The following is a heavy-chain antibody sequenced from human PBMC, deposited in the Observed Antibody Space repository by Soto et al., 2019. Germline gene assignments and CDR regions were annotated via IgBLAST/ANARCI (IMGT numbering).Heavy chain of an antibody. Sequence: QVQLVQSGAEVKKPGSSVKVSCKASGGTFSSYTISWVRQAPGQGLEWMGRIIPILGIANYAQKFQGRVTITEDKSTSTAYMELSSLRSEDTAVYYCASGYGTNDIDYWGQGTLVTVSS. V-gene: IGHV1-69*02. CDR2: IIPILGIA. CDR1: GGTFSSYT. D-gene: IGHD2-8*01. J-gene: IGHJ4*02. CDR3: ASGYGTNDIDY.